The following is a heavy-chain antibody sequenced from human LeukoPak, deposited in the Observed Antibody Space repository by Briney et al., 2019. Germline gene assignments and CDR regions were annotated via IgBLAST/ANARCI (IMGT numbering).Heavy chain of an antibody. CDR2: INHSASA. J-gene: IGHJ4*02. Sequence: SETLSLTCAVYGGSSSGYYWNWIRQVPGKGLEWIGEINHSASARYSPSLKSRVTMSVDTSKNQFSLKLTSVTAADTAIYYCAREIIWGTYRRLYYFDSWGQGTLVTVSS. V-gene: IGHV4-34*01. D-gene: IGHD3-16*02. CDR3: AREIIWGTYRRLYYFDS. CDR1: GGSSSGYY.